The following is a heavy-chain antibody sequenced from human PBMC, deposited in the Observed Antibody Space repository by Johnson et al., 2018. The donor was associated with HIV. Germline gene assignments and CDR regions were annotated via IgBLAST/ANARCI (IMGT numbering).Heavy chain of an antibody. J-gene: IGHJ3*02. Sequence: QVQLVESGGGVVQPGRSLRLSCAPSGFTFSRYAMHWVRQAPGKGLEWVAVISYHGTNDYYADSVKGRFTISRDNSKNTLYLQMNSLRSEDTAVYYCASGEDYGGNYGALDIWGQGTMVTVSS. CDR2: ISYHGTND. CDR1: GFTFSRYA. D-gene: IGHD4-23*01. CDR3: ASGEDYGGNYGALDI. V-gene: IGHV3-30-3*01.